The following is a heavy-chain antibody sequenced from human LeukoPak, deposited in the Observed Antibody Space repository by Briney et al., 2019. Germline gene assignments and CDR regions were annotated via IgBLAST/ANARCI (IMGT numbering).Heavy chain of an antibody. J-gene: IGHJ4*02. D-gene: IGHD3-16*01. CDR1: GFTFSSYG. CDR2: MYYDGSTK. Sequence: TGGSLRLSCAASGFTFSSYGMHWVRQAPGKGLEWVAVMYYDGSTKYFADSVKGRSTISGDNSKNTLYLQMNSLRAEDTAVYYCAKDQGPDLYDYWGQGTLVTVSS. V-gene: IGHV3-33*06. CDR3: AKDQGPDLYDY.